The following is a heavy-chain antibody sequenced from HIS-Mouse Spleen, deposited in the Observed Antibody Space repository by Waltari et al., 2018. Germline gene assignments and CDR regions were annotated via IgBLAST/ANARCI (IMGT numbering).Heavy chain of an antibody. CDR3: ARAPGTRSGSYGSWFDP. J-gene: IGHJ5*02. CDR2: INPNSGGT. Sequence: QVQLVQSGAEVKKPGASVKVSCKASGYTFTGYDMHWVRPAPGQGLEWMGWINPNSGGTNYAQKFQGRVTMTRDTSISTAYMELSRLRSDDTAVYYCARAPGTRSGSYGSWFDPWGQGTLVTVSS. D-gene: IGHD1-26*01. CDR1: GYTFTGYD. V-gene: IGHV1-2*02.